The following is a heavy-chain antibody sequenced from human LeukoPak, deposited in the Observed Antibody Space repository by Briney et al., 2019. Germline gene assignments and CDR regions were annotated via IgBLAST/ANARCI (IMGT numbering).Heavy chain of an antibody. V-gene: IGHV3-21*04. J-gene: IGHJ3*02. CDR2: ISSSSSNL. CDR1: GFTFSSYY. Sequence: GGSLRLSCAASGFTFSSYYMSWIRQAPGKGLEWVSSISSSSSNLYYADSVKGRFIISRDNAKNSLYLQMNSLTAEDTAVYYCERSAQVLLPFDSWGQETMVTVSS. CDR3: ERSAQVLLPFDS.